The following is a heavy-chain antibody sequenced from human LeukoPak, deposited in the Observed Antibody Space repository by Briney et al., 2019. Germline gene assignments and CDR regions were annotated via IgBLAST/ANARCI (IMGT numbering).Heavy chain of an antibody. J-gene: IGHJ4*02. CDR2: IKPDGSDK. V-gene: IGHV3-7*01. CDR1: GFAFGSHW. D-gene: IGHD3-16*01. Sequence: GGSLRLSCAASGFAFGSHWMSWVRRAPGKGLEWLALIKPDGSDKYYVDSVKGRFTIFRDNAKNSLYLQLNSLRVEDTAVYYCASGAVPPHWGQGTLVTVS. CDR3: ASGAVPPH.